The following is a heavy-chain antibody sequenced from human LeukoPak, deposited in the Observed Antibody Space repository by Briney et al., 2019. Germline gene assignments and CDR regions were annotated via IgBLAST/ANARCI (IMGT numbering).Heavy chain of an antibody. CDR1: GGSFSSGSYY. CDR3: ARGGSGWSRPFDY. D-gene: IGHD6-19*01. CDR2: IYYSGST. J-gene: IGHJ4*02. V-gene: IGHV4-61*01. Sequence: SEALSLTCTVSGGSFSSGSYYWSWIRQPPGTGLEWIGYIYYSGSTNYNPSLKSRVTISVDTSKNQFSLKLSSVTAADTAVYYCARGGSGWSRPFDYWGQGTLVTVSS.